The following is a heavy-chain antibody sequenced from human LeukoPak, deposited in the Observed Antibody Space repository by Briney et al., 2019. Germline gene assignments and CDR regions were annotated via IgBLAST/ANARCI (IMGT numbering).Heavy chain of an antibody. J-gene: IGHJ4*02. CDR1: GFTFSSYA. V-gene: IGHV3-30-3*01. Sequence: GGSLRLSCAASGFTFSSYAMHWVRQAPGKGLEWVAVISYDGSNKYYADSVKGRFTISRDNSKNTLYLQMNSLRAEDTAVYYCARGYCSSTSCLLSDYWGQGTLVTVSS. CDR3: ARGYCSSTSCLLSDY. D-gene: IGHD2-2*01. CDR2: ISYDGSNK.